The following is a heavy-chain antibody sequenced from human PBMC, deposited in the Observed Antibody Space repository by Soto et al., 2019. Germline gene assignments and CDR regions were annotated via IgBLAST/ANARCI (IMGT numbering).Heavy chain of an antibody. CDR1: GYSFTSYW. J-gene: IGHJ6*02. V-gene: IGHV5-51*01. Sequence: GESLKISCKGSGYSFTSYWIGWVRQMPGKGLEWMGIIYPGDSDTRYSPSFQGQVTISADKSISTAYLQWSSLKASDTAMYYCARSGKYCSSTSCYLGVNYYYYGMDVWGQGTTVTVSS. CDR2: IYPGDSDT. D-gene: IGHD2-2*01. CDR3: ARSGKYCSSTSCYLGVNYYYYGMDV.